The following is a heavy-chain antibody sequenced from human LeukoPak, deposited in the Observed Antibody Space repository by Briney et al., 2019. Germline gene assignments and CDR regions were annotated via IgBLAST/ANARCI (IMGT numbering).Heavy chain of an antibody. CDR3: ARVNWEMDY. Sequence: RGSLRLSCVASGFTFTIHWMRSVRDGPQKGLVRVARISDDWNIRSYGDAVRGRFTITRDNAMNTLYLEMNTLRAEDTAVYYCARVNWEMDYWGQGALVTVSS. J-gene: IGHJ4*02. CDR1: GFTFTIHW. CDR2: ISDDWNIR. V-gene: IGHV3-74*01. D-gene: IGHD1-26*01.